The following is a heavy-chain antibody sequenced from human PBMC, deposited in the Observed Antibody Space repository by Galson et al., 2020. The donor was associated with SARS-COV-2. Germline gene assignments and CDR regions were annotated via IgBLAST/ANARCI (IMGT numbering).Heavy chain of an antibody. CDR1: GGSFSAYY. D-gene: IGHD3-9*01. CDR3: VRLRYRGDEDV. V-gene: IGHV4-34*01. Sequence: ETSETLSLTCAVYGGSFSAYYWSWIRQPPGKGLEWIGEINHRGSTNYNPSLKSRVTLSVDTSKNQFSLKLSSVTAADTAVYYCVRLRYRGDEDVWGQGTTVTVSS. CDR2: INHRGST. J-gene: IGHJ6*02.